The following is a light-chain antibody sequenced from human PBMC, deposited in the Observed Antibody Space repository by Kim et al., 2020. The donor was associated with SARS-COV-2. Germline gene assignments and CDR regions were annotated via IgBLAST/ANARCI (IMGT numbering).Light chain of an antibody. CDR2: SNN. Sequence: QSVLTQPPSASGTPGQRVTISCSGSSSNIGSNTVNWYQQLPGTAPKLLIYSNNLRPSGVPDRFSGSKSGTSASLAISGLQSEDEADYYYATWDDSLNGYVFGTGTKVTVL. V-gene: IGLV1-44*01. J-gene: IGLJ1*01. CDR3: ATWDDSLNGYV. CDR1: SSNIGSNT.